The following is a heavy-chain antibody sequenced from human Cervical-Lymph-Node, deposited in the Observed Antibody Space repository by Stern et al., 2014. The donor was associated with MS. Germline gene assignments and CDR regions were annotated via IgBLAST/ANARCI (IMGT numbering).Heavy chain of an antibody. Sequence: VQLVESGPGLVKPSGTLSLTCAVSGDSINSDNWWPWVRQPPGKGLEWVGGIYHTGITNYTPSLRSRGTISIDKSKNQVSMHLSSLTAADTAVYYCATYSLRAFFASWGQGTLVAVSS. V-gene: IGHV4-4*02. CDR3: ATYSLRAFFAS. D-gene: IGHD2-21*01. J-gene: IGHJ4*02. CDR2: IYHTGIT. CDR1: GDSINSDNW.